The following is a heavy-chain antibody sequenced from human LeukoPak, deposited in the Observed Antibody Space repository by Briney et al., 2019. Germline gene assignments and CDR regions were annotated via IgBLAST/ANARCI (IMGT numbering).Heavy chain of an antibody. J-gene: IGHJ1*01. CDR3: ARGGSGSYYLLLEIEYFQH. V-gene: IGHV1-69*04. D-gene: IGHD3-10*01. Sequence: ASVRVSCKASGGTFSSYAISWVRQAPGQGLEWMGRIISILGIANYAQKFQGRVTITADKPTSTAYMELSSLRSEDTAVYYCARGGSGSYYLLLEIEYFQHWGQGTLVTVSS. CDR2: IISILGIA. CDR1: GGTFSSYA.